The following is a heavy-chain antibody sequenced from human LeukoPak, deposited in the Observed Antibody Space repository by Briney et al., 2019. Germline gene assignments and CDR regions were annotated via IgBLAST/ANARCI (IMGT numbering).Heavy chain of an antibody. CDR3: ARDHWGIVENGYDYFYYDMDV. D-gene: IGHD7-27*01. CDR2: ISAYNGNT. Sequence: ASVKVSCTASGYTFTSYGISWVRQAPGQGLEWMGWISAYNGNTNYAQKFQGRVTITTDESTSTAYMELSSLRSEDTAVYYCARDHWGIVENGYDYFYYDMDVWGQGTTVTVSS. J-gene: IGHJ6*02. V-gene: IGHV1-18*01. CDR1: GYTFTSYG.